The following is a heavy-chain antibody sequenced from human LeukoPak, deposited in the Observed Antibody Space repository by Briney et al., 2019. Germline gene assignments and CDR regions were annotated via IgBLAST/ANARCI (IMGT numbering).Heavy chain of an antibody. V-gene: IGHV1-69*13. CDR1: GGTFSSYA. Sequence: SVRVSCKASGGTFSSYAISWVRQAPGQGLEWMGGIIPIFGTANYAQKFQGRVAITADESTSTAYMELSSLRSEDTAVYYCARGGYGGNSIAYDAFDIWGQGTMVTVSS. J-gene: IGHJ3*02. CDR3: ARGGYGGNSIAYDAFDI. D-gene: IGHD4-23*01. CDR2: IIPIFGTA.